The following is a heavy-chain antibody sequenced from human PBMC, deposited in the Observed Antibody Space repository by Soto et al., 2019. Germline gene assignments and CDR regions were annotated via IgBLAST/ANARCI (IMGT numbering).Heavy chain of an antibody. CDR2: ISFDGDK. J-gene: IGHJ4*02. CDR1: GFDFSNSG. V-gene: IGHV3-30*18. Sequence: QVKLVESGGGVVQPGTSLRLSCTASGFDFSNSGIQWVRQTPGKGLEWVALISFDGDKYYVDSVKGRFTISRDNPTNTVYLQMNRLRPEDTGVDYCAKDYARGCCQFWGQGTLCTVSS. CDR3: AKDYARGCCQF. D-gene: IGHD2-8*01.